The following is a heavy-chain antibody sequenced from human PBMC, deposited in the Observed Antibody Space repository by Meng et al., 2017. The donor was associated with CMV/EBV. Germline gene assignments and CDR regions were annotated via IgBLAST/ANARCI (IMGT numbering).Heavy chain of an antibody. CDR1: GFTFSSYA. D-gene: IGHD3-22*01. CDR3: AKVSENEYYDSSGQYYFDY. Sequence: GESLKISCAASGFTFSSYAMSWVRQAPGKGLEWVSAISGSGGSTYYADSVKGQFTISRDNSKNTLYLQMNSLRAEDTAVYYCAKVSENEYYDSSGQYYFDYWGQGTLVTVSS. J-gene: IGHJ4*02. CDR2: ISGSGGST. V-gene: IGHV3-23*01.